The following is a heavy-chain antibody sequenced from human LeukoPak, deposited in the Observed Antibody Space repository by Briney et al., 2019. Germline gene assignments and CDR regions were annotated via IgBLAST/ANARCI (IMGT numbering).Heavy chain of an antibody. Sequence: PGGSLRLSCAASGFTFSSYEMNWVRQAPGKGLEWVSYISSSGSTIYYADSVKGRFTISRDNAKNSLYLQMNSLRAEDTAVYYCARILGYCSSTSCQHRGMDVWGQGTTVTVSS. D-gene: IGHD2-2*01. CDR3: ARILGYCSSTSCQHRGMDV. V-gene: IGHV3-48*03. J-gene: IGHJ6*02. CDR2: ISSSGSTI. CDR1: GFTFSSYE.